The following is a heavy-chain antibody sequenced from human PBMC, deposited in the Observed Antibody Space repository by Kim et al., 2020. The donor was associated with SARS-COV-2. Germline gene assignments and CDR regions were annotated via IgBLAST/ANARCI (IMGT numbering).Heavy chain of an antibody. D-gene: IGHD2-8*01. J-gene: IGHJ5*01. CDR3: AKDHRMGS. Sequence: FAVSVQGRFTISRDNSKNTLYMQINSRRAEDTAIYYCAKDHRMGSWGQGTLVTVSS. V-gene: IGHV3-23*01.